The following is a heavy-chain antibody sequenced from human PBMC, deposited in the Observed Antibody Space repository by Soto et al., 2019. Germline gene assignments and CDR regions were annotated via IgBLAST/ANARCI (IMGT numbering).Heavy chain of an antibody. CDR3: AGGGIAGRPLDY. D-gene: IGHD6-6*01. Sequence: EVQLLESGGGLVQPGGSLRLACAASGFTFSNYAFNWVRQAPGEGLKWVSGISGSGGTTYYVDSVQGRFTISRDNSENTLYLQMDSLRVDDTAVYYWAGGGIAGRPLDYWGQGTLVTVSS. CDR2: ISGSGGTT. CDR1: GFTFSNYA. J-gene: IGHJ4*02. V-gene: IGHV3-23*01.